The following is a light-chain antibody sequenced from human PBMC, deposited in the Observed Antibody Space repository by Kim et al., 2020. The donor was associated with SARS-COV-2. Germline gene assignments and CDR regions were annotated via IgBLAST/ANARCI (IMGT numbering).Light chain of an antibody. CDR1: QSVSSN. CDR3: QQYNNWPFT. Sequence: SVSPGKLATLSCRASQSVSSNLAWYQQKPGQAPRLLIYGASNRASGIPARFSGSGSGTEFTLTISSLQSEDFAVYYCQQYNNWPFTFGQGTKLEI. CDR2: GAS. J-gene: IGKJ2*01. V-gene: IGKV3-15*01.